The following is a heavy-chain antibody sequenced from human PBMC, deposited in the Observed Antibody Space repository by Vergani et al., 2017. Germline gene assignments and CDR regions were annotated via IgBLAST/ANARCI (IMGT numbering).Heavy chain of an antibody. CDR2: ISAYNGNT. Sequence: QVQLVQSGAEVKKPGASVKVSCKASGYTFTSYGISWVRQAPGQGLEWMGWISAYNGNTNYAQKLQGRVTMTTDTSTSPAYMELRSLRSDDTAVYYCARDQFSFEVVANGADIWGQGTMVTVSS. J-gene: IGHJ3*02. CDR3: ARDQFSFEVVANGADI. V-gene: IGHV1-18*01. D-gene: IGHD2-15*01. CDR1: GYTFTSYG.